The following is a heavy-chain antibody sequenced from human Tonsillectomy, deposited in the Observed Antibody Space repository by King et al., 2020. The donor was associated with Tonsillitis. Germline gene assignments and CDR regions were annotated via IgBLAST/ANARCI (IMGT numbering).Heavy chain of an antibody. Sequence: VQLQESGPGLLKPSQTLSLTCTVSGGSISSGGYYWSWIRQHPGKGLEWIGYIYYSGSTYYNPSLKSQITISVDTSKNQFSLKLSSVTAADTAVYYCARADRSAYYFFSWGQGTLVTVSS. V-gene: IGHV4-31*01. D-gene: IGHD3-22*01. CDR3: ARADRSAYYFFS. CDR2: IYYSGST. J-gene: IGHJ5*02. CDR1: GGSISSGGYY.